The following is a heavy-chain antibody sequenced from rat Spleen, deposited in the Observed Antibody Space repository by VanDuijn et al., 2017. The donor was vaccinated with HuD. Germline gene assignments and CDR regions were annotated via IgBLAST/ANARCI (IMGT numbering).Heavy chain of an antibody. Sequence: EVQLVESDGGLVQPGRSLKLSCAASGFTFSDYYMAWVRQAPTKGLEWVATIIFDGSSTYYRDSVKGRFTISRDNAKSTLYLQMDSLRSEDTATYYCATRKFMYTTDWFPYWGHGTLVTVSS. D-gene: IGHD1-6*01. CDR1: GFTFSDYY. V-gene: IGHV5-29*01. CDR3: ATRKFMYTTDWFPY. J-gene: IGHJ3*01. CDR2: IIFDGSST.